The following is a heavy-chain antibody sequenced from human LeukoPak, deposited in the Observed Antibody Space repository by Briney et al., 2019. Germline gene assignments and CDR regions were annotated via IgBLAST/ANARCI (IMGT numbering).Heavy chain of an antibody. V-gene: IGHV4-59*13. Sequence: PSETLSLTCTVSGGSISSYYWSWIRQPPGKELEWIGYIYYSGSTNYNPSLKSRVTISVDTSKNQFSLKLSSVTAADTAVYYCARDNGYYYDSSGDAFDIWGQGTMVTVSS. D-gene: IGHD3-22*01. CDR1: GGSISSYY. CDR2: IYYSGST. CDR3: ARDNGYYYDSSGDAFDI. J-gene: IGHJ3*02.